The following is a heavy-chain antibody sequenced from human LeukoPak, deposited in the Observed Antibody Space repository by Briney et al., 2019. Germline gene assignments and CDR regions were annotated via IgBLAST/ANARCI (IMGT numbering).Heavy chain of an antibody. CDR2: INAGNGNT. V-gene: IGHV1-3*01. CDR3: ARESGSGSYYFDY. CDR1: GYTFTSYA. Sequence: ASVKVSCKASGYTFTSYAMHWVRQAPGQRLEWMGWINAGNGNTKYSQKSQGRVTITRDTSASTAYMELSSLRSEDTAVYYCARESGSGSYYFDYWGQGTLVTVSS. J-gene: IGHJ4*02. D-gene: IGHD3-10*01.